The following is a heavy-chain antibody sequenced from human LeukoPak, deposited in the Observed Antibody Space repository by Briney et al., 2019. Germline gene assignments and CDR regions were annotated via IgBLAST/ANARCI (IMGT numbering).Heavy chain of an antibody. V-gene: IGHV3-30-3*01. CDR2: ISYDGSNK. D-gene: IGHD5-18*01. Sequence: GGSLRLSCAASGFTFSSYAIHWVRQAPGKGLEWVAVISYDGSNKYYADSVKGRFTISRDNSKNTLYLQMNSLRAEDTAVYYCARADIGVDTAPFDYWGQGTLVTVSS. CDR1: GFTFSSYA. CDR3: ARADIGVDTAPFDY. J-gene: IGHJ4*02.